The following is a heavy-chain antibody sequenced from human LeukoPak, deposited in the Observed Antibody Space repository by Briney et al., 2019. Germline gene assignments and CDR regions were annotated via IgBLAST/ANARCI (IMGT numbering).Heavy chain of an antibody. Sequence: ASVKVSCKASGYTFSNYYMHWVRQAPGQGLEWMGLINPSAGNTGYAQRFQGRVTMTRNTSTSTVYMELSSLRSEDTAVYYCARIRDGYNDAYDIWGQGTMVTVPS. CDR1: GYTFSNYY. J-gene: IGHJ3*02. CDR2: INPSAGNT. D-gene: IGHD5-24*01. CDR3: ARIRDGYNDAYDI. V-gene: IGHV1-46*01.